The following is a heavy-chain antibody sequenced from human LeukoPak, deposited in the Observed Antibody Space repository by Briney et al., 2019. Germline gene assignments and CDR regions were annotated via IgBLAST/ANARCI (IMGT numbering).Heavy chain of an antibody. J-gene: IGHJ4*02. CDR2: IDPSDSYT. CDR3: ARHGHYDSSGHY. Sequence: GESLRISCNGSGYXFTSYWISWVRQMPGKGREWMGRIDPSDSYTNYSPSFQGHVTISADKSISTAYLQWSSLKASDTAMYYCARHGHYDSSGHYWGQGTLVTVSS. D-gene: IGHD3-22*01. V-gene: IGHV5-10-1*01. CDR1: GYXFTSYW.